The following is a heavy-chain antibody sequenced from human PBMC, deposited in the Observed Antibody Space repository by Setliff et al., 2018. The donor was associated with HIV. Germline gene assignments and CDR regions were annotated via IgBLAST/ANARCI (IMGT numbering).Heavy chain of an antibody. CDR3: ARQSITIFGVVISGFDP. Sequence: SETLSLTCAVFNYSINSGYYWGWIRQPPGKGLEWIGSIYHSGSTYYNPSLKSRVTISVDTSKNQVPLRLTSVTAADTAVYYCARQSITIFGVVISGFDPWGQGTLVNRLL. D-gene: IGHD3-3*01. V-gene: IGHV4-38-2*01. CDR2: IYHSGST. J-gene: IGHJ5*02. CDR1: NYSINSGYY.